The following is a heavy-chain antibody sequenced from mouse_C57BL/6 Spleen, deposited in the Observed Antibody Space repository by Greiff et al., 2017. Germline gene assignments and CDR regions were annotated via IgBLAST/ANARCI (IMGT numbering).Heavy chain of an antibody. CDR2: INPGSGGT. J-gene: IGHJ1*03. Sequence: QVQLKESGAELVRPGTSVKVSCKASGYAFTNYLIEWVKQRPGQGLEWIGVINPGSGGTNYNEKFKGKATLTADKSSSTAYMQLSSLTSEDSAVYFCARADYYGSSLRGYFDVWGTGTTVTVSS. V-gene: IGHV1-54*01. CDR1: GYAFTNYL. CDR3: ARADYYGSSLRGYFDV. D-gene: IGHD1-1*01.